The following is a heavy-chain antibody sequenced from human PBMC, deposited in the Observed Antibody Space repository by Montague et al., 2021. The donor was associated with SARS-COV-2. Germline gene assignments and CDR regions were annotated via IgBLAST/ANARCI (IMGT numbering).Heavy chain of an antibody. J-gene: IGHJ6*02. CDR1: GGSIGSSSYY. V-gene: IGHV4-39*07. CDR3: ARVGRQQLVRLSGMDV. CDR2: IYYSGST. D-gene: IGHD6-13*01. Sequence: SETLSLTCTVSGGSIGSSSYYWGWIRQPPGKRLEWIGSIYYSGSTXYNPSLKSRVTISVDTSKNQFSLKLSSVTAADTAVYYCARVGRQQLVRLSGMDVWGQGTTVTVSS.